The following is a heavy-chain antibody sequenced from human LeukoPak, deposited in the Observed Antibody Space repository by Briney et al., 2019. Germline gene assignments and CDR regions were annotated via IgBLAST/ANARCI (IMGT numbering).Heavy chain of an antibody. V-gene: IGHV6-1*01. CDR2: TYYRSKWYD. Sequence: SQTLSLTCAISGDSVSDKSAAWNWIRQSPSRGLEWLGRTYYRSKWYDDYAVSVKSRITINPDTSKNQFSLQLNSVTPEDTAVYYCAREGITIFGVVIVRRFDYWGQGTLVTVSS. D-gene: IGHD3-3*01. CDR3: AREGITIFGVVIVRRFDY. CDR1: GDSVSDKSAA. J-gene: IGHJ4*02.